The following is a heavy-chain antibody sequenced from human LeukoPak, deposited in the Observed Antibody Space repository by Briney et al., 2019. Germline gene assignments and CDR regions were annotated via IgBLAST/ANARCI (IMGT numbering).Heavy chain of an antibody. CDR1: GYSISSGYY. CDR3: ARYVPVKTGPTRASFDY. D-gene: IGHD1-1*01. CDR2: IYHSGST. V-gene: IGHV4-38-2*02. Sequence: SETLSLTCTVSGYSISSGYYWGWIRQPPGKGLEWIGSIYHSGSTSYNPSLKSRVTISVDTSKSQFSLNLRSVTAADTAVYYCARYVPVKTGPTRASFDYWGQGILVTVSS. J-gene: IGHJ4*02.